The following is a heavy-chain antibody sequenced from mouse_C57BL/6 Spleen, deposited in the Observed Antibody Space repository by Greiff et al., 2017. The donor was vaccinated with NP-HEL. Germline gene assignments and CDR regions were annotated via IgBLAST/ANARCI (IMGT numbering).Heavy chain of an antibody. D-gene: IGHD1-1*01. CDR1: GYTFTDYN. Sequence: EVQLQQSGPELVKPGASVKMSCKASGYTFTDYNMHWVKQSHGKSLEWIGYINPNNGGTSYNQKFKGKATLTVNKSSSTAYMELRSPTSEDSAVYYCARSAYYYGSSYWFAYWGQGTLVTVSA. J-gene: IGHJ3*01. CDR3: ARSAYYYGSSYWFAY. V-gene: IGHV1-22*01. CDR2: INPNNGGT.